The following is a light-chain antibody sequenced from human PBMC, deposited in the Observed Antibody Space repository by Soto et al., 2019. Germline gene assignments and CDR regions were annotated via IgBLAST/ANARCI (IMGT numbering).Light chain of an antibody. J-gene: IGLJ2*01. Sequence: QSALTQPASVSGSPGQSITISCTGTSRDVGGYSYVSWYQQHPGKAPKLMIYDVNNRPSGVSDRFSGSKSGNTASLTISGLQAEDESDYYCSSFTSYSTLVFGGGTQLTAL. CDR1: SRDVGGYSY. V-gene: IGLV2-14*03. CDR3: SSFTSYSTLV. CDR2: DVN.